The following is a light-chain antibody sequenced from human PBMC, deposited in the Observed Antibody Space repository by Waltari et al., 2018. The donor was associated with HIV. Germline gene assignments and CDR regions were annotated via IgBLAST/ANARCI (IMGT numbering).Light chain of an antibody. CDR1: GSDVVTTTY. J-gene: IGLJ2*01. CDR2: EVF. CDR3: TSYTTSTTLI. V-gene: IGLV2-14*01. Sequence: SALTQPASVSGSPGQSIPLSCSGTGSDVVTTTYVSCYQQHPGKAPQLLIYEVFNRHSGISNRFSGSKSGNTASLTVSGLRTEDEADYYCTSYTTSTTLIFGGGTTVTVL.